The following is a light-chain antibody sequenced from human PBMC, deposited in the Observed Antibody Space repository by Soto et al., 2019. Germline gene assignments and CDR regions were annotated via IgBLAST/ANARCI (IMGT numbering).Light chain of an antibody. CDR1: QSISSW. CDR3: QQYGTNWM. CDR2: KAS. J-gene: IGKJ1*01. Sequence: DIQMPQSTSTLSASVGDRVTITCRASQSISSWLAWYQQKSGKAPKHLIYKASTLETGVPSRFSGSGSGTEFTLTISCLQPDDFATYYCQQYGTNWMFGQGTKVDIK. V-gene: IGKV1-5*03.